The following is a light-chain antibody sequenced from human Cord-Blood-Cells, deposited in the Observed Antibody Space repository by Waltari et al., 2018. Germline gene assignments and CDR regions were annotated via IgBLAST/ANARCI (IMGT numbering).Light chain of an antibody. CDR2: WAS. CDR1: PSVLSSSNNKNY. V-gene: IGKV4-1*01. J-gene: IGKJ1*01. CDR3: QQYYSTPWT. Sequence: DIVMTQSPDSLAVSLGERATINCKSSPSVLSSSNNKNYLAGYQQKPGQPPKLLIYWASTRESGVPDRFSGSGSGTDFTRTISSLQAEDVAVYYCQQYYSTPWTFGQGTKVEIK.